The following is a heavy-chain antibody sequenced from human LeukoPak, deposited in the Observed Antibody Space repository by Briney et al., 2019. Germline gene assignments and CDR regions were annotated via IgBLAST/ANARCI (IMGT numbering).Heavy chain of an antibody. J-gene: IGHJ4*02. CDR2: INHSGST. Sequence: PSETLSLTCTVSGGSISSYYWSWIRQPPGKGLEWIGEINHSGSTNYNPSLKSRVTISVDTSKNQFSLKLSSVTAADTAVYYCARGPYGSGSYGYWGQGTLVTVSS. CDR3: ARGPYGSGSYGY. CDR1: GGSISSYY. D-gene: IGHD3-10*01. V-gene: IGHV4-34*01.